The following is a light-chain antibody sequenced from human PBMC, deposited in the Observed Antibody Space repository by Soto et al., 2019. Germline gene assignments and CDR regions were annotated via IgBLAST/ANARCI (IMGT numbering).Light chain of an antibody. CDR3: ATWDTSLSVVV. J-gene: IGLJ2*01. CDR1: NSNIGNNY. V-gene: IGLV1-51*01. CDR2: DNY. Sequence: QSVLTQPPSVSAAPGQTVTISCSGSNSNIGNNYVSWYEQLPGTAPKLLIFDNYKRPSGIPDRFSGSKSGTSATLGITGLQTGDEADHYCATWDTSLSVVVFGGGTKLTV.